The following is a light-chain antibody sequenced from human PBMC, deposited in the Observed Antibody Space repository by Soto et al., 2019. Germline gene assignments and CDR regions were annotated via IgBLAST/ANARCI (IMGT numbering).Light chain of an antibody. Sequence: EVELTQSPATLSLSPGETATLSCRASQTIDKFLAWYQQRPGQPPRLLIFDSSNRATGVPVRFSGSGSGTVFTLTIGSLEPEDSAVYYCQQRKHWPPITFGQGTRLENK. CDR1: QTIDKF. CDR2: DSS. V-gene: IGKV3-11*01. J-gene: IGKJ5*01. CDR3: QQRKHWPPIT.